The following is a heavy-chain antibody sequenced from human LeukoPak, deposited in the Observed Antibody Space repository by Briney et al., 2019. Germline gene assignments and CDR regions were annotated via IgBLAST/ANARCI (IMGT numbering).Heavy chain of an antibody. CDR1: GGSFSGYY. CDR2: INHSGST. D-gene: IGHD3-22*01. Sequence: SETLSLTCAVYGGSFSGYYWSWIRQPPGKGLEWIGEINHSGSTNYNPSLKSRVTISVDTSKNQFSLKLSSVTAADTAVYYCASSGGYYYDSSGYYSFDYWGQGTLVTVSS. J-gene: IGHJ4*02. CDR3: ASSGGYYYDSSGYYSFDY. V-gene: IGHV4-34*01.